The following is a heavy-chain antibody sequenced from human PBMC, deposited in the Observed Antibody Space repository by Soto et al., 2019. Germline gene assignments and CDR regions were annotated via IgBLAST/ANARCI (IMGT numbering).Heavy chain of an antibody. V-gene: IGHV3-23*01. CDR3: AIDLWWYTH. CDR1: GFTFSDHV. CDR2: ISGGGSGA. Sequence: EVQLLESGGGLVQPGGSLRLSCTASGFTFSDHVMTWVRQAPGKGLEWVSGISGGGSGAYYADSVKGRFTVSRANSKNTLFLQMDSLRAEDTAVYYCAIDLWWYTHWGQGTLVTVSS. J-gene: IGHJ4*02. D-gene: IGHD2-15*01.